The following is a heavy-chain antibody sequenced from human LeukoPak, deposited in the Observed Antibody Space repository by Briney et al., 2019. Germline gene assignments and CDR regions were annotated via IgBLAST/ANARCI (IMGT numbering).Heavy chain of an antibody. Sequence: GGSLRLSCAASGFTFSNYGMSWVRQAPGKGLEWVSGISGSGDGTYYADSVKGHFTISRDNSKSTLYLQMNSLRAEDTAVYYCAGRVATLDYYYYMDVWGKGTTVTVSS. CDR1: GFTFSNYG. V-gene: IGHV3-23*01. D-gene: IGHD5-12*01. CDR2: ISGSGDGT. CDR3: AGRVATLDYYYYMDV. J-gene: IGHJ6*03.